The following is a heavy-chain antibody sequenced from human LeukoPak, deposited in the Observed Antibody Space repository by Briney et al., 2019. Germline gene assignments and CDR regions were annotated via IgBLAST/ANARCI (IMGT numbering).Heavy chain of an antibody. Sequence: PSETLSLTCAVSGGSFSAFFWRWIRQPPGKGLEWIGDVGHSGSADYNPSLKSRVAVSADPSKTQFSLKLTSVTAADTAVYYCATRGDYSDTSGNSYDALDIWGQGTMVTVSS. CDR2: VGHSGSA. CDR1: GGSFSAFF. CDR3: ATRGDYSDTSGNSYDALDI. V-gene: IGHV4-34*01. J-gene: IGHJ3*02. D-gene: IGHD3-22*01.